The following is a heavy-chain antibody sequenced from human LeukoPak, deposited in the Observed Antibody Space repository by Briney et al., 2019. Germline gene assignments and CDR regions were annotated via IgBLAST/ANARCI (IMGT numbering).Heavy chain of an antibody. CDR1: GFISSSYW. CDR3: ARSRTYGDYGRGLDY. J-gene: IGHJ4*02. V-gene: IGHV3-74*01. D-gene: IGHD4-17*01. CDR2: INTDGFST. Sequence: GGSLRLSCAASGFISSSYWMHWVRQPPGKGLVDIACINTDGFSTSHADSVKGRFTISRDNAKNTLYLQMNSLRAEDTAVYYCARSRTYGDYGRGLDYWGQGTLVTVSS.